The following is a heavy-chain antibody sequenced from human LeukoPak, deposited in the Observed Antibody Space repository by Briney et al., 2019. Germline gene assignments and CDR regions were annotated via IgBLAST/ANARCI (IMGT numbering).Heavy chain of an antibody. J-gene: IGHJ4*02. D-gene: IGHD3-16*02. CDR2: TYYRSKWYN. CDR1: GDSVSSNSAA. Sequence: SQTLSLTCAISGDSVSSNSAAWNWIRQSPSRGLEWLGRTYYRSKWYNDYAVSVKSRITINPDTSKNQFFLQLNSVTPEDTAVYYCASGGGNVTPFNYWGQGTLVTVSS. V-gene: IGHV6-1*01. CDR3: ASGGGNVTPFNY.